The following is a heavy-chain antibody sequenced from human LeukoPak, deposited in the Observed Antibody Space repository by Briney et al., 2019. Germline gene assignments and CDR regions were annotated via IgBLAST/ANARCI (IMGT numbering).Heavy chain of an antibody. D-gene: IGHD3-16*01. CDR1: GGTFSSYA. Sequence: GASVKVSCKASGGTFSSYAISWVRQAPGQGLEWMGGIIPIFGTANYAQKFQGRVTITADESTSTAYMGLSSLRSEDTAVYYCARSDYVSHPDWFDPWGQGTLVTVSS. V-gene: IGHV1-69*13. CDR3: ARSDYVSHPDWFDP. J-gene: IGHJ5*02. CDR2: IIPIFGTA.